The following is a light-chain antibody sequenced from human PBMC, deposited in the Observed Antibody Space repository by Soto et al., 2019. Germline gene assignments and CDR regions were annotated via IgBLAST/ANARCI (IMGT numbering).Light chain of an antibody. Sequence: DIQMTQSPSTLSASVGDRVTITCRASQGISSWLAWYQQKPGKAPKLLIYDASSLESGVPSRFSGSGSGTEFTLTISSLQPDDFATYYCQQYNSYPWTFGHGTKVDIK. CDR3: QQYNSYPWT. CDR1: QGISSW. J-gene: IGKJ1*01. V-gene: IGKV1-5*01. CDR2: DAS.